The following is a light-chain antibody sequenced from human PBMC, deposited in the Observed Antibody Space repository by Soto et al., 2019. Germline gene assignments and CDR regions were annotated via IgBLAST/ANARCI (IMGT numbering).Light chain of an antibody. CDR2: EVD. Sequence: QSVLTQPPSASGSPGQSVTISCTGTSRDVGGYNWVSWYQHHPGKVPKLLIYEVDKRPSGVPDRFSGSSSGADRYLTISNLQSEDEADYYCETWDSNTHRVFGGGTQLTVL. CDR1: SRDVGGYNW. CDR3: ETWDSNTHRV. V-gene: IGLV2-8*01. J-gene: IGLJ7*01.